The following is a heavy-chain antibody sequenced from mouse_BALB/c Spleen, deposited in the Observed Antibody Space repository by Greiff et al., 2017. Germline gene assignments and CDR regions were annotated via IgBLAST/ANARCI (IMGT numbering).Heavy chain of an antibody. J-gene: IGHJ4*01. V-gene: IGHV5-17*02. D-gene: IGHD2-4*01. Sequence: EVKLVESGGGLVQPGGSRKLSCAASGFTFSSFGMHWVRQAPEKGLEWVAYISSGSSTIYYADTVKGRFTISRDNPKNTLFLQMTSLRSEDTAMYYCASTMITTRAMDYWGQGTSVTVSS. CDR3: ASTMITTRAMDY. CDR2: ISSGSSTI. CDR1: GFTFSSFG.